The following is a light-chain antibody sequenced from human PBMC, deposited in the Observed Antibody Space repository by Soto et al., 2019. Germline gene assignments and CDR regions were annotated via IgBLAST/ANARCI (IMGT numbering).Light chain of an antibody. V-gene: IGLV2-14*01. CDR1: SSDIGGYNY. J-gene: IGLJ1*01. CDR3: SSYTSSNTLV. Sequence: QSALTQPASVSGSPGQSITISCTGGSSDIGGYNYVSWFQQHPGKAPELMIYEVTNRPSGVSNRFSGSKSGSTASLTISGLQAEDEADYYCSSYTSSNTLVLGNGTKVTVL. CDR2: EVT.